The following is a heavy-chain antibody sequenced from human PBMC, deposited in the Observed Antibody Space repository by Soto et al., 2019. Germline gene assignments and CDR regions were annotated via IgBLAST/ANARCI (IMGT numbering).Heavy chain of an antibody. J-gene: IGHJ6*02. CDR3: ARFLDSPFYGMDV. Sequence: GESLKISCKGSGYSFTSYWIGWVRQMPGKGLEWMGIIYPGDSDTRYSPSFQGQVTISADKSISTAYLQWSSLKASDTAMYYCARFLDSPFYGMDVWGQGTTVTVSS. CDR2: IYPGDSDT. V-gene: IGHV5-51*01. D-gene: IGHD2-2*03. CDR1: GYSFTSYW.